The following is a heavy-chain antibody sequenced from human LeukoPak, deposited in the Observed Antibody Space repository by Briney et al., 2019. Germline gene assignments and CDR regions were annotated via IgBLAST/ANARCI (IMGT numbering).Heavy chain of an antibody. CDR2: FDPEDGET. CDR3: TLAAADGNHWFDP. V-gene: IGHV1-24*01. CDR1: GYTLTELS. D-gene: IGHD6-13*01. J-gene: IGHJ5*02. Sequence: ASVKVSCKVSGYTLTELSMHWVRQAPGKGLEWMGGFDPEDGETIYAQKLQGRVTMTEDTSTDTAYMELSSLRSEDTAVYYCTLAAADGNHWFDPWGQGTLVTVSS.